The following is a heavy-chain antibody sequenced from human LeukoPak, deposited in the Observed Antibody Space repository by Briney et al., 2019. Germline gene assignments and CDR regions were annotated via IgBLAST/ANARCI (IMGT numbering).Heavy chain of an antibody. J-gene: IGHJ4*02. CDR3: AKVRAVAERRGYFDY. Sequence: ASVKVSCKASGYTFTSYGISRVRQAPGQGLEWMGWISAYNGNTNYAQKLQGRVTMTTDTSTSTAYVELRSLRSDDTAVYYCAKVRAVAERRGYFDYWGQGTLVTVSS. CDR1: GYTFTSYG. D-gene: IGHD6-19*01. CDR2: ISAYNGNT. V-gene: IGHV1-18*01.